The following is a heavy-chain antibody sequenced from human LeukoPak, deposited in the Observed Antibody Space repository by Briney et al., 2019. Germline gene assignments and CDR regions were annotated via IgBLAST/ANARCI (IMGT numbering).Heavy chain of an antibody. CDR1: GYTFTSYD. Sequence: ASVKVSCKASGYTFTSYDINWVRQATGQGLEWMGWMNPNSGNTGYAQKFQGRVTITRNTSISTAYMELSSLRSEDAAVYYCARVSDSGGAFDIWGQGTMVTVSS. V-gene: IGHV1-8*03. D-gene: IGHD4-23*01. CDR2: MNPNSGNT. CDR3: ARVSDSGGAFDI. J-gene: IGHJ3*02.